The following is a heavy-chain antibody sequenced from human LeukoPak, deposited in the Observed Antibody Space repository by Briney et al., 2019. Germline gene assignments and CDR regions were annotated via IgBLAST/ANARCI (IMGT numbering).Heavy chain of an antibody. J-gene: IGHJ6*02. CDR2: IWYDGSNK. CDR3: ARGVEQTYYDFWSRYLDV. CDR1: GFTFSSYG. Sequence: GGSLRLSCAASGFTFSSYGMHWVRQAPGKGLEWVAVIWYDGSNKYYADSVKGRFTISRDNSKNTLYLHMNSLRAEDTAVYYCARGVEQTYYDFWSRYLDVWGQGTTVTVSS. D-gene: IGHD3-3*01. V-gene: IGHV3-33*01.